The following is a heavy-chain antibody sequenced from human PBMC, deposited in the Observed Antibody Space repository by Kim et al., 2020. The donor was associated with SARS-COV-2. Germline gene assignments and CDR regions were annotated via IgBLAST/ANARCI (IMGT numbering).Heavy chain of an antibody. Sequence: SETLSLTCAVYGGSFSGYYWSWIRQPPGKGLEWIGEINHSGSTNYNPSLKSRVTISVDTSKNQFSLKLSSVTAADTAVYYCARGLLWFGELPAGFDPWGQGTLVTVSS. CDR2: INHSGST. J-gene: IGHJ5*02. D-gene: IGHD3-10*01. CDR3: ARGLLWFGELPAGFDP. CDR1: GGSFSGYY. V-gene: IGHV4-34*01.